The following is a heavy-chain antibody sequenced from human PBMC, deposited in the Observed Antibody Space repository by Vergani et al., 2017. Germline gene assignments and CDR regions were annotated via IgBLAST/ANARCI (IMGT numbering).Heavy chain of an antibody. CDR1: GASIRSSNYY. D-gene: IGHD6-19*01. V-gene: IGHV4-39*01. CDR2: IYYSGST. CDR3: AGHSTVEWLVKLGWIDP. Sequence: QLQLQESGPGLVKPSATLSLTCSVSGASIRSSNYYWGWIRQPPGKGLEWIASIYYSGSTYYNPSLKSRVTISVDTSKNQFSLKLSSVTAAETAVYFCAGHSTVEWLVKLGWIDPWGQGILVTVAS. J-gene: IGHJ5*02.